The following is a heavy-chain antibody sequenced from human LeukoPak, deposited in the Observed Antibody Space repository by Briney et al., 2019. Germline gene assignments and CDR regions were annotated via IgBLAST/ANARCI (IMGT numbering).Heavy chain of an antibody. CDR2: ISATGGGT. D-gene: IGHD6-13*01. CDR1: GFTFSTYA. Sequence: GGSLRLSCVVSGFTFSTYAMRWIRQAPGKGLEWVSSISATGGGTAYGDSVKGRFTISRDNSKNTLYLQVNSLRAEDTAVFYCAKGRISGDAGLDYWGQGTLVTVSS. J-gene: IGHJ4*02. V-gene: IGHV3-23*01. CDR3: AKGRISGDAGLDY.